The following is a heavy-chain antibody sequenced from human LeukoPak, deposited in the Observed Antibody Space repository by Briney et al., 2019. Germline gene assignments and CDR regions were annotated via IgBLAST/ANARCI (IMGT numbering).Heavy chain of an antibody. CDR2: IYYSGST. Sequence: SETLSLTCTVSGGSISSSSYYWSWIRQPPGKGLEWIGYIYYSGSTNYNPSLKSRVTISVDTSKNQFSLKLSSVTAADTAVYYCARDVPWRGADYWGPGTLVTVSS. V-gene: IGHV4-61*01. CDR3: ARDVPWRGADY. D-gene: IGHD3-3*01. J-gene: IGHJ4*02. CDR1: GGSISSSSYY.